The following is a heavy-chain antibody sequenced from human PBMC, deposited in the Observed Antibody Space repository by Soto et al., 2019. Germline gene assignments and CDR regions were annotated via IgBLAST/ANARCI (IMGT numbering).Heavy chain of an antibody. CDR1: GGSISSSSYY. CDR3: ARHQPLELRGGYYFDY. D-gene: IGHD1-7*01. CDR2: IYYSGST. Sequence: PSETLFLTCTVSGGSISSSSYYWCWIRQPPGKGLDWIGSIYYSGSTYYNPSLKSRVTISVDTSKNQFSLKLSSVTAADTAVYYCARHQPLELRGGYYFDYWGQGTLVTVSS. V-gene: IGHV4-39*01. J-gene: IGHJ4*02.